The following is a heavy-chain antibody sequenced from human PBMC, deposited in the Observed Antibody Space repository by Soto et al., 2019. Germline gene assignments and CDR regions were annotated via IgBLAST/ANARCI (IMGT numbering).Heavy chain of an antibody. D-gene: IGHD6-19*01. V-gene: IGHV3-7*04. CDR3: ARVLGWGWFDP. CDR2: IKEDESEK. Sequence: EVQLVESGGGLVQPGGSLRLSCAASGFTFITYRMAWVRQGPGSGLEWVANIKEDESEKYYLDSVKGRFTISRDNAEKSLYLQMNGLRVEDTAVYYCARVLGWGWFDPWGQGTLVTVSS. CDR1: GFTFITYR. J-gene: IGHJ5*02.